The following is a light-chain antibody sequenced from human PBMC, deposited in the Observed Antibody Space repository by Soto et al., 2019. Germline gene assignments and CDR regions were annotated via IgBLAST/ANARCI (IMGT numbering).Light chain of an antibody. V-gene: IGKV1-6*01. J-gene: IGKJ4*01. Sequence: AIQMTQSPSSVSASLGDRVTITCRASQDIGNDLAWYQQRPGQAPKLLIYAASSLQCGLPSRFSGGGSGTDFTLTINNLQPGDIATYYCLQDYNFPLTFGGGTKVEIK. CDR3: LQDYNFPLT. CDR1: QDIGND. CDR2: AAS.